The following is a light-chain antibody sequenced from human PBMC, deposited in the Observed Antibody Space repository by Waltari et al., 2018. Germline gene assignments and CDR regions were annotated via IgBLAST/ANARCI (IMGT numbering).Light chain of an antibody. V-gene: IGLV1-40*01. Sequence: QSVLTQPPSVSAAPGPRVPISCPGSHPDSGAGHDVPWSQEFPGTAPKLLIYGNNNRPSGVPDRFSGSKSGTSASLAITGLRAEDEADYYCQSFDISLSGGVEFGGGTKVTVL. J-gene: IGLJ2*01. CDR2: GNN. CDR3: QSFDISLSGGVE. CDR1: HPDSGAGHD.